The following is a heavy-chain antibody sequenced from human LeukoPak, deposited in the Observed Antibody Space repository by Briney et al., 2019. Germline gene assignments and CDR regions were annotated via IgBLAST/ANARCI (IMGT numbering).Heavy chain of an antibody. CDR1: GGSISSYY. Sequence: SETLSLTCTVSGGSISSYYWSWIRQPPGKGLEWIGDIYYSGSTNYNPSLKSRVTISVDTSKNQFSLKLSSVTAADTAVYYCARVRTGWIQLRDYWFDPWGQGTLVTVSS. CDR3: ARVRTGWIQLRDYWFDP. D-gene: IGHD5-18*01. J-gene: IGHJ5*02. CDR2: IYYSGST. V-gene: IGHV4-59*01.